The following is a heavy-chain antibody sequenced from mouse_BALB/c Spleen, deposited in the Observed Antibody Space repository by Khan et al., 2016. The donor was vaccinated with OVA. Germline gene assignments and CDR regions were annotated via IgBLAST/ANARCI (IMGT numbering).Heavy chain of an antibody. CDR3: ARPPYFPCTQDY. V-gene: IGHV9-3-1*01. D-gene: IGHD2-10*01. J-gene: IGHJ4*01. CDR2: INTYTGEP. CDR1: GHTFTNSG. Sequence: QIQLVQSGPELKKPGETVKISCKASGHTFTNSGMNWVKQSPGKALKWMGWINTYTGEPTYADDFKGRFAFSLETSATTAYLQINNLKNEDTATYICARPPYFPCTQDYWGQGRSVTVCS.